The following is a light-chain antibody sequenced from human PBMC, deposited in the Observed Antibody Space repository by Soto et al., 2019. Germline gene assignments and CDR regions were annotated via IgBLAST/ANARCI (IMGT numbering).Light chain of an antibody. V-gene: IGKV3-20*01. CDR1: QSVSSSY. CDR2: GPS. CDR3: QQYGSSPPTWT. Sequence: EIVLTQSPDTLSLSPGERATLSCRASQSVSSSYLAWYQQKPGQAPRLLIYGPSSRATGIPDRFSGSGSGTDFTLTISRLEPEDFAVYYCQQYGSSPPTWTFGQGTKVEIK. J-gene: IGKJ1*01.